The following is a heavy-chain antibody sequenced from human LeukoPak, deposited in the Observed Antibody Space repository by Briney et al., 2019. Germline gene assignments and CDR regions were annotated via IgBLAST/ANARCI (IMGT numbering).Heavy chain of an antibody. CDR1: VGSFSGYY. CDR2: INHSGST. J-gene: IGHJ4*02. V-gene: IGHV4-34*01. CDR3: ARTTHCSGGSCYPPEYYFDY. Sequence: SETLSLTCAVYVGSFSGYYWTWIRQPPGKGLEWIGEINHSGSTNYNPSLKSRVTISVDTSKNQFSLRLSSVTAADTAVYYCARTTHCSGGSCYPPEYYFDYWGQGTLVTISS. D-gene: IGHD2-15*01.